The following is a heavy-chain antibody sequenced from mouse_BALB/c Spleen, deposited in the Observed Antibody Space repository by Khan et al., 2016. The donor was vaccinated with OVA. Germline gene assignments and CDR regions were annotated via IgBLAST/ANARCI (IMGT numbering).Heavy chain of an antibody. CDR3: ARIQGGDFDY. CDR2: ISYSGNT. CDR1: GYSITSDYA. J-gene: IGHJ2*01. V-gene: IGHV3-2*02. Sequence: EVQLQESGPGLVKPSQSLSLTCTVTGYSITSDYAWYWIRQFPGNQLEWMGFISYSGNTKYNPSLKSRISITRATSKNQFFLQLNFVTIEDTATYYCARIQGGDFDYWDQGTTLTVSS. D-gene: IGHD1-1*02.